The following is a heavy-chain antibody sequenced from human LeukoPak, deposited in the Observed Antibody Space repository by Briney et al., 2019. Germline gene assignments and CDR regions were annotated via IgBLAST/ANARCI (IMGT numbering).Heavy chain of an antibody. Sequence: PGGSLRLSCVASGLTVSSSYMSWVRQAPGKGLEWVSVIYSDGTTYYADSVKGRFTISRDNAKNSLYLQMNSLRAEDTAVYYCASLSLRLGELSPINPPDYWGQGTLVTVSS. D-gene: IGHD3-16*02. CDR1: GLTVSSSY. J-gene: IGHJ4*02. CDR2: IYSDGTT. CDR3: ASLSLRLGELSPINPPDY. V-gene: IGHV3-66*01.